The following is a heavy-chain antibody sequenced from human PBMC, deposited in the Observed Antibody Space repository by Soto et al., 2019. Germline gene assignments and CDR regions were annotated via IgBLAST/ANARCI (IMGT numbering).Heavy chain of an antibody. D-gene: IGHD3-3*01. CDR1: GFTFSSYS. CDR2: ISSSSSTI. V-gene: IGHV3-48*02. CDR3: ARDPYYDFWSGYYTPYYFDY. J-gene: IGHJ4*02. Sequence: HLGGSLRLSCAASGFTFSSYSMNWVRQAPGKGLEWVSYISSSSSTIYYADSVKGRFTISRDNAKNSLYLQMNSLRDEDTAVYYCARDPYYDFWSGYYTPYYFDYWGQGTLVTVSS.